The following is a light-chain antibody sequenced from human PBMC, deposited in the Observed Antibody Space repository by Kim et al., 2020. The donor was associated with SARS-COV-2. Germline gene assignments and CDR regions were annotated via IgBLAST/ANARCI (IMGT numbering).Light chain of an antibody. CDR1: SLRSYY. V-gene: IGLV3-19*01. CDR3: NSRDSSGNHLV. CDR2: GKN. Sequence: LGQTVRITCQGDSLRSYYPRWYQQKPGQAPVLVIYGKNNRPSGIPDRFSGSSSGNTASLTITGAQAEDEADYYCNSRDSSGNHLVFGGGTKVTVL. J-gene: IGLJ3*02.